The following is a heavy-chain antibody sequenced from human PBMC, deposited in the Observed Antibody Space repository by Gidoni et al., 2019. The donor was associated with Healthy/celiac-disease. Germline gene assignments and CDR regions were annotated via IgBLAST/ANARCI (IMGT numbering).Heavy chain of an antibody. J-gene: IGHJ4*02. CDR3: ARDGSEPFDY. CDR2: ISYDGSNK. D-gene: IGHD1-1*01. Sequence: QVQLVESGGGVVQPGRSLSLSCAASGFTFSSYAMHWVRQAPGKGLEWVAVISYDGSNKYYADSVKGRFTISRDNSKNTLYLQMNSLRAEDTAVYYCARDGSEPFDYWGQGTLVTVSS. CDR1: GFTFSSYA. V-gene: IGHV3-30-3*01.